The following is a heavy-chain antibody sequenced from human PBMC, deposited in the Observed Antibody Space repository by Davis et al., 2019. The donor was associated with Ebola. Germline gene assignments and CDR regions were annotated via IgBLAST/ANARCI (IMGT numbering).Heavy chain of an antibody. Sequence: PSETLSLTCTVSGGSISSGGYYWSWIRQHPGKGLEWIGYIYYSGSTYYNPSLKSRVTISVDTSKNQFSLKLSSVTAADTAVYYCARGLVVAAPYYYYGMDVWGQGTTVTVSS. J-gene: IGHJ6*02. CDR3: ARGLVVAAPYYYYGMDV. V-gene: IGHV4-31*03. D-gene: IGHD2-15*01. CDR1: GGSISSGGYY. CDR2: IYYSGST.